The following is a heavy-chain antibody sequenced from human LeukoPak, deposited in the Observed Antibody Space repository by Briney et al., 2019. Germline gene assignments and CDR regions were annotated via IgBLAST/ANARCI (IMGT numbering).Heavy chain of an antibody. CDR1: GYSFTSYW. D-gene: IGHD3-9*01. Sequence: GESLKISCKGSGYSFTSYWIGWVRQMPGKGLEWMGNIYPGDSDTRYSPSFQGQVTISADKSTNTAYLQWSSLKASDTAMRYCARRRHDILTGSFFDYWGLGILVTVSS. V-gene: IGHV5-51*01. CDR2: IYPGDSDT. CDR3: ARRRHDILTGSFFDY. J-gene: IGHJ4*02.